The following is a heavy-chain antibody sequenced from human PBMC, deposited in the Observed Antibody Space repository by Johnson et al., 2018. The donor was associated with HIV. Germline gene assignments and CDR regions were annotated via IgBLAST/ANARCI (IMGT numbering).Heavy chain of an antibody. CDR1: GFNFRSYV. CDR2: ISYSGSNK. Sequence: QVQLVESGGGVVQPGRSLRLSCEVSGFNFRSYVKVRQAPDKGLEWVAVISYSGSNKHYADSVKGRFTISRDNAKNSLYLQMNSLRAEDTAVYYCARARYNWNYGTFDIWGQGTMVTVSS. J-gene: IGHJ3*02. V-gene: IGHV3-30*04. D-gene: IGHD1-7*01. CDR3: ARARYNWNYGTFDI.